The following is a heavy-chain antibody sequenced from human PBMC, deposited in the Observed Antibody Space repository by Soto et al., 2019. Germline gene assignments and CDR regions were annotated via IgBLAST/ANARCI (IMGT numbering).Heavy chain of an antibody. CDR1: GFTFSGHA. Sequence: QVQLVESGGGVAQPGRSLRLSCTVSGFTFSGHAMHWVRQAPGKGLEWVTQIWYDGSNKYYAESVKGRFNISRDNSKNTRYLQMNSLRVEDTAVYYCARDGQGLAPYALDVWGQGTSVTVSS. J-gene: IGHJ6*02. CDR3: ARDGQGLAPYALDV. CDR2: IWYDGSNK. D-gene: IGHD6-19*01. V-gene: IGHV3-33*01.